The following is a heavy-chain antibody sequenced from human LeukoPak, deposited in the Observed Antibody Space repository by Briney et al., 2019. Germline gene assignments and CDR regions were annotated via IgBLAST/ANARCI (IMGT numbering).Heavy chain of an antibody. CDR2: MSYDGSNK. CDR3: ARDTWGLDF. V-gene: IGHV3-30*04. J-gene: IGHJ4*02. D-gene: IGHD3-16*01. CDR1: GFTFSNFA. Sequence: PGRSLRLSCAASGFTFSNFAMHWVRQAPGKGLEWVAMMSYDGSNKYTDSVKGRFTISRDNSKNMVDLYMSNLKIEDTAVYYCARDTWGLDFWGQGTLVTVSS.